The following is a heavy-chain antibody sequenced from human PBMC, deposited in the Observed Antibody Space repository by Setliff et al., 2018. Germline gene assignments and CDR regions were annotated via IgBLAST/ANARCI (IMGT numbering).Heavy chain of an antibody. D-gene: IGHD2-15*01. V-gene: IGHV4-31*03. Sequence: SETLSLTCTVSGDSISSGNYYWSWIRHHPGKGLEWIAYIHSNGNTYYNPSLKSRVTISMDTSKNQFSLKLTSVSAADTAVYYCARGGGSVLPNYYYFNYMDVWGKGTTVTVSS. CDR2: IHSNGNT. CDR3: ARGGGSVLPNYYYFNYMDV. CDR1: GDSISSGNYY. J-gene: IGHJ6*03.